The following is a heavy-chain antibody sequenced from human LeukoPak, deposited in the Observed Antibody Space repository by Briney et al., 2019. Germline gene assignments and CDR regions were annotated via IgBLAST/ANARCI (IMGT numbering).Heavy chain of an antibody. Sequence: GGSLRLSCAASGFTFSSYWMHWVRQAPGKGLVWVSHINSDGSSTTYANSVKGRFTISRDNAKNTLYLQINSLRAEDTAVYYCARRAYSSSSPPFDYWGQGTLVTVSS. D-gene: IGHD6-6*01. J-gene: IGHJ4*02. CDR3: ARRAYSSSSPPFDY. CDR2: INSDGSST. V-gene: IGHV3-74*01. CDR1: GFTFSSYW.